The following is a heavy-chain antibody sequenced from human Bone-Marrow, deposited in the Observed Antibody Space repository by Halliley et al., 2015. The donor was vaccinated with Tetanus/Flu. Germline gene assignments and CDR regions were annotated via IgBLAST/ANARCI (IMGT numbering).Heavy chain of an antibody. CDR2: SKWSN. J-gene: IGHJ4*02. D-gene: IGHD2-8*01. Sequence: SKWSNGYAVSVKSPIPINPDTSKNQFSLQLNSVTPEDTAVYYCARGVGAVHGAYYLDYWGQGILVTVSS. V-gene: IGHV6-1*01. CDR3: ARGVGAVHGAYYLDY.